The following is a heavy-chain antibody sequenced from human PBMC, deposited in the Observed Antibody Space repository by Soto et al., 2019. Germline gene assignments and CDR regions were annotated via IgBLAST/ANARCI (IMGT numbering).Heavy chain of an antibody. CDR1: GFTFSSYS. CDR2: ISSSSSYI. CDR3: AREGTLTTPFLDY. Sequence: EVQLVEAGGGLVKPGGSLRLSCAASGFTFSSYSMNWVRQAPGKGLEWVSSISSSSSYIYYADSVKGRFTISRDNAKNSLYLQMNSLRAEDTAVYYCAREGTLTTPFLDYWGQGTLVTVSS. J-gene: IGHJ4*02. D-gene: IGHD4-17*01. V-gene: IGHV3-21*01.